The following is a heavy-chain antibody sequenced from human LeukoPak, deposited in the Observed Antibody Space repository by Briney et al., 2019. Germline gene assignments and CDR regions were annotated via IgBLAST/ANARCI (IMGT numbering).Heavy chain of an antibody. CDR3: ARAPMGTAPLY. V-gene: IGHV1-8*01. D-gene: IGHD1/OR15-1a*01. Sequence: ASVKVSCKASGYTFTNFDINWVRQAPGQGLEWMGWMNPVSGKAGSAQKFQGSVTLTGDTSISTAYMEVSSLRFDDTAFYYCARAPMGTAPLYWGQGTLVTVSS. CDR1: GYTFTNFD. CDR2: MNPVSGKA. J-gene: IGHJ4*02.